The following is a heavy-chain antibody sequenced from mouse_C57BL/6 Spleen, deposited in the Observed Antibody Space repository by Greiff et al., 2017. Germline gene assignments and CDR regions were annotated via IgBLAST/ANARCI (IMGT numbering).Heavy chain of an antibody. CDR3: ARDGCDKAWFAY. Sequence: QVQLKQSGPGLVQPSQSLSIPCTVSGFSLTSYGVHWVRQSPGKGLEWLGVIWSGGSTDYNAAFISRLSISKDNSKSQVVFKMNSLQAADTARYYCARDGCDKAWFAYWGQGTLVTVSA. J-gene: IGHJ3*01. V-gene: IGHV2-2*01. CDR1: GFSLTSYG. CDR2: IWSGGST. D-gene: IGHD2-2*01.